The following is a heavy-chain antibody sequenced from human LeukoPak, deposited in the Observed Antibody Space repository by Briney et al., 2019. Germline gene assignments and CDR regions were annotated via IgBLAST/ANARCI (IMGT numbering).Heavy chain of an antibody. J-gene: IGHJ1*01. CDR1: GFTFNDYD. CDR2: TNTDGSST. CDR3: YGANAEH. Sequence: GGSLRLSCAVSGFTFNDYDMSAVRQAPGKGLVWVSGTNTDGSSTMYADSVKGRFTIARDNAKNTLYLQMNSLRAEDTAVYYCYGANAEHWGQGTLVTVSS. V-gene: IGHV3-74*03. D-gene: IGHD4-23*01.